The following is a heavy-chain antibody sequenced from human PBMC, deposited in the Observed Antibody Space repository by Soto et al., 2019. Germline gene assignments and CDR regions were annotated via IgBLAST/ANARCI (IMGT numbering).Heavy chain of an antibody. V-gene: IGHV4-30-4*01. D-gene: IGHD4-4*01. CDR1: CGSISSGDYY. CDR3: ARETNTATVTTSYNWFDP. Sequence: PSETLSLTCTFSCGSISSGDYYWSWIRQPPGKGLEWIGYIYYSGSTYYNPSLKSRVTISVDTSKNQFSLKLSSVTAADTAVYYCARETNTATVTTSYNWFDPWGQGTLVTVSS. CDR2: IYYSGST. J-gene: IGHJ5*02.